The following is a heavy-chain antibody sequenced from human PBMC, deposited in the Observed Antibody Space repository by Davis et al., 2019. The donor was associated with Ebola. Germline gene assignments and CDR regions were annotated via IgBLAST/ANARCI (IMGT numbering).Heavy chain of an antibody. CDR2: ISGSGGST. J-gene: IGHJ6*02. Sequence: PGGSLRLSCAASGFTFSSYAMSWVRQAPGKGLEWVSAISGSGGSTYYADSVKGRFTISRDNSKNTLYLQMNSLRAEDTAVYYCAKDLAHYYYGSGNYYYYGMDVWGQGTTVTVSS. CDR3: AKDLAHYYYGSGNYYYYGMDV. V-gene: IGHV3-23*01. D-gene: IGHD3-10*01. CDR1: GFTFSSYA.